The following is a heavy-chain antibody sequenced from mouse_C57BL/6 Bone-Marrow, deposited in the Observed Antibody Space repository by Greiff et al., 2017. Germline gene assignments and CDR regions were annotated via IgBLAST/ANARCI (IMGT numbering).Heavy chain of an antibody. V-gene: IGHV5-4*01. CDR3: ARPLLGYFDY. J-gene: IGHJ2*01. CDR2: ISDGGSYT. D-gene: IGHD2-10*01. Sequence: DVQLVESGGGLVKPGGSLKLSCAASGFTFSSYAMSWVRQTPEKRLEWVATISDGGSYTNYPDNVKGRFTISRDNAKNNLYLQMSHLKSEDTAMYYCARPLLGYFDYWGQGTTLTVSS. CDR1: GFTFSSYA.